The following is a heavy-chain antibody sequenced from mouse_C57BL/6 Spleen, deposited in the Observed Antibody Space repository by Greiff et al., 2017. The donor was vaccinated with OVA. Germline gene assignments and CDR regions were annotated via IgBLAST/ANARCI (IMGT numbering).Heavy chain of an antibody. CDR3: ATPYYYGSSYWYFGV. V-gene: IGHV1-74*01. Sequence: VQLQQPGAELVKPGASVKVSCKASGYTFTSYWMHWVKQRPGQGLEWIGRIHPSDSDTNYNQKFKGKATLTVDKSSSTAYMQLSSLTSEDSAVYYCATPYYYGSSYWYFGVWGTETTVTVSS. CDR2: IHPSDSDT. J-gene: IGHJ1*03. CDR1: GYTFTSYW. D-gene: IGHD1-1*01.